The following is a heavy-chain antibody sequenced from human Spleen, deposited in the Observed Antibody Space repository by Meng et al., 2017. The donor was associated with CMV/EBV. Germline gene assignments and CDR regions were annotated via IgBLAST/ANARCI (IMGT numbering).Heavy chain of an antibody. V-gene: IGHV4-34*01. CDR3: ATIVGANY. D-gene: IGHD1-26*01. J-gene: IGHJ4*02. Sequence: QLQLQQWGAGLLKPSETLSLTCAVYGGSFSGYYWSWIRQPPGKGLEWIGEINHSGSTNYNPSLKSRVTISVDTSKNQFSLKLSSVTAADTAVYYCATIVGANYRGQGNQVTVSS. CDR2: INHSGST. CDR1: GGSFSGYY.